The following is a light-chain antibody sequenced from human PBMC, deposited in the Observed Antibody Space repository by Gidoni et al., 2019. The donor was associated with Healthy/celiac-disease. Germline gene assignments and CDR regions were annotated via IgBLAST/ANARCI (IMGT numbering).Light chain of an antibody. V-gene: IGLV3-1*01. CDR3: QAWDSSTGV. CDR1: KLGGKY. CDR2: QDS. J-gene: IGLJ2*01. Sequence: SYELTQPPSVSVSPGQTASIPCSGDKLGGKYARWYQQKPGQSPVLVIYQDSKRPSGITERFSGSSSGNTATLTISGTQAMDEADYYCQAWDSSTGVFGGGTKLTVL.